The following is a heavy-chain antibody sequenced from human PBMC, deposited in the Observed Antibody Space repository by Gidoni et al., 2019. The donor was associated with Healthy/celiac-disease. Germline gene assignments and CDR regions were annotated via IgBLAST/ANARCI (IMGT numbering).Heavy chain of an antibody. Sequence: QVQLVQSGAEVKKPGASVKVSCKASGYTFTSYAMHWVRQAPGQNLEWMGWINAGNGNTKYSQKFQGRVTITRDTSASTAYMELSSLRSEDTAVYYCARDHYYDSSGYYGIEGWFDYWGQGTLVTVSS. V-gene: IGHV1-3*01. CDR3: ARDHYYDSSGYYGIEGWFDY. CDR1: GYTFTSYA. J-gene: IGHJ4*02. D-gene: IGHD3-22*01. CDR2: INAGNGNT.